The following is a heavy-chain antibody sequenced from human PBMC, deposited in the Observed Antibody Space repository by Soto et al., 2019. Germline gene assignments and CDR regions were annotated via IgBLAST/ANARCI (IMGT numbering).Heavy chain of an antibody. V-gene: IGHV1-3*01. J-gene: IGHJ5*02. CDR2: INPDNGNT. CDR3: ARGIATGQRDA. Sequence: QVQLVQSGAEVKKPGASVKIYCKASGYTFTRYTMNWVRQAPGQRLEWMGWINPDNGNTKSSQKFQDRIIINRETSARTAHLDRSILRSGDTAVYYCARGIATGQRDAWGQGTLVTFSS. CDR1: GYTFTRYT. D-gene: IGHD6-25*01.